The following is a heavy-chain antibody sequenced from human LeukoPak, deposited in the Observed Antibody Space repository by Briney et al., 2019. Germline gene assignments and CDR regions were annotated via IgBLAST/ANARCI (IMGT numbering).Heavy chain of an antibody. V-gene: IGHV3-21*01. CDR3: ARDGVGSGYYSYYFDY. CDR2: ISSSSSYI. Sequence: PGGSLRLSCAASGFTFSSYSMNWVRQAPGKGLEWVSFISSSSSYIYYADSVKGRFTISRDNAKNSLYLQMNSLRAEDTAVYYCARDGVGSGYYSYYFDYWGQGTLVTVSP. CDR1: GFTFSSYS. D-gene: IGHD3-22*01. J-gene: IGHJ4*02.